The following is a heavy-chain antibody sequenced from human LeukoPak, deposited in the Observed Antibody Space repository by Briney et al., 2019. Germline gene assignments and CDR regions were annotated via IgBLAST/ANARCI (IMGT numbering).Heavy chain of an antibody. V-gene: IGHV4-31*03. D-gene: IGHD1-14*01. CDR1: GGSISSSGYY. Sequence: SETLSLTCSVSGGSISSSGYYWSWIRQHPEKGLEWIGYIYYSGSTYYNPSLKSRVTMSVGTSKNQFSLKLSSVTAADTAVYYCARDRTNYFGLDVWGQGTTVTVSS. J-gene: IGHJ6*02. CDR2: IYYSGST. CDR3: ARDRTNYFGLDV.